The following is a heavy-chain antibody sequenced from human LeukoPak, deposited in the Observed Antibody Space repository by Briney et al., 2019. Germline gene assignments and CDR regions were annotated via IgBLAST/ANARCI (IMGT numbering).Heavy chain of an antibody. CDR3: ATSHRGVRGVIKPHLDY. Sequence: SVKVSCKASGGTFSSYAISWVRRAPGQGLEWMGRIIPIFGTANYAQKFQGRVTITTDESTSTAYMELSSLRSEDTAVYYCATSHRGVRGVIKPHLDYWGQGTLVTVSS. CDR1: GGTFSSYA. J-gene: IGHJ4*02. D-gene: IGHD3-10*01. V-gene: IGHV1-69*05. CDR2: IIPIFGTA.